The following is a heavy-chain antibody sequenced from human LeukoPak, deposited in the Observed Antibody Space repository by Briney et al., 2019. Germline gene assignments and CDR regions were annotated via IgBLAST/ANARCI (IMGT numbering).Heavy chain of an antibody. V-gene: IGHV3-74*01. CDR2: INNDGSST. CDR3: ARDGYSYFDF. CDR1: RVTFSSYW. D-gene: IGHD5-24*01. J-gene: IGHJ4*02. Sequence: PWGSLTLTCTASRVTFSSYWMHWVRQPPGKGLVWVSRINNDGSSTSYADSVKGRFTISRDHAKNTLSLQMNSLRAEDTALYYCARDGYSYFDFWGLGTLVTVSS.